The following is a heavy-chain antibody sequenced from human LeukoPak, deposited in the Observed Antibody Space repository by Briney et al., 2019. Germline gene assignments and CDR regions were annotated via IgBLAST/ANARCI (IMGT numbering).Heavy chain of an antibody. Sequence: GGSLRLSCAASGFTFSSYGMSWVRRAPGKGLEWVSAISGSGGSTYYADSVKGRFTISRDNAKNTLFLHMNSLRAEDTAVYYCNVRWGPNSDYWGQGTLVTVSS. CDR3: NVRWGPNSDY. V-gene: IGHV3-23*01. D-gene: IGHD7-27*01. J-gene: IGHJ4*02. CDR1: GFTFSSYG. CDR2: ISGSGGST.